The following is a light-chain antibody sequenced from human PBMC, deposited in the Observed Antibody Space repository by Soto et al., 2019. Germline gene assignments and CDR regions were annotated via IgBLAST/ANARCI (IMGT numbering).Light chain of an antibody. CDR1: SSNIGAGYD. V-gene: IGLV1-40*01. J-gene: IGLJ3*02. Sequence: QSVLTQPPSVSGAPGQRVTISCTGISSNIGAGYDVHWYQQLPGTAPKLLIYGNSNRPSGVPDRFSGSKSDTSASLAITGLQAEDEADYYCQSYDSSLSGWVFGGGTKLTVL. CDR2: GNS. CDR3: QSYDSSLSGWV.